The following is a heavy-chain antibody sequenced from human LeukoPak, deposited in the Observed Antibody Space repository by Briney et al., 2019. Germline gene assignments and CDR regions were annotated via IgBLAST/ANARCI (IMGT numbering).Heavy chain of an antibody. CDR1: GFTFSSYG. J-gene: IGHJ4*02. V-gene: IGHV3-30*02. CDR3: AKVRSYQLPIDY. D-gene: IGHD2-2*01. CDR2: IRYDGSNK. Sequence: GGSLRLSCAASGFTFSSYGMHWVRQAPGKGLEWVAFIRYDGSNKYYADSVKGRFTISRDNSKNTPYLQMNSLRAEDTAVYYCAKVRSYQLPIDYWGQGTLVTVSS.